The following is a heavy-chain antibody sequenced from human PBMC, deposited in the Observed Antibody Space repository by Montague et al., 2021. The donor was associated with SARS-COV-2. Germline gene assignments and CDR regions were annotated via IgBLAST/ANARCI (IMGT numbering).Heavy chain of an antibody. CDR3: ASPNSGRWYYFDY. V-gene: IGHV4-39*01. D-gene: IGHD4-23*01. CDR2: ISFNGST. J-gene: IGHJ4*02. Sequence: SETLSLTCTVSGDSISSSRYFWGWLCQPPGKGLDWIGSISFNGSTYYNPSLRSRVTISVDTSKNQISLKLSSVTAADTAVYYCASPNSGRWYYFDYWGQGTLVTASS. CDR1: GDSISSSRYF.